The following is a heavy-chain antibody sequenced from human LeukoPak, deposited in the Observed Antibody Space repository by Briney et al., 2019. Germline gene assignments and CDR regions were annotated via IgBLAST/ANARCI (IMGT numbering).Heavy chain of an antibody. D-gene: IGHD2-15*01. Sequence: ASVKVSCKASGYTFTSYYIHWVRQAPGQGLEWMGLINPSGGSTSYAQKFQGRVTMTRDTSISTAYMELSRLRSDDTAVYYCARMGGYCSGGSCLEFDYWGQGTLVTVSS. J-gene: IGHJ4*02. V-gene: IGHV1-46*01. CDR1: GYTFTSYY. CDR3: ARMGGYCSGGSCLEFDY. CDR2: INPSGGST.